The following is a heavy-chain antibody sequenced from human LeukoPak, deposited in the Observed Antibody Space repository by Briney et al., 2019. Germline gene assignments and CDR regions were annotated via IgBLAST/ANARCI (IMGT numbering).Heavy chain of an antibody. CDR1: GNYW. CDR2: INEDGSTT. D-gene: IGHD1-26*01. J-gene: IGHJ4*02. CDR3: VRDLGGRSGH. V-gene: IGHV3-74*01. Sequence: GGSLKLSCAASGNYWMHWVRQAPGKGLVWVSRINEDGSTTNYADSVKGRSTIFRDNAKNTLYLQMNSLRAEDTAVYYCVRDLGGRSGHWGQGTLVTVSS.